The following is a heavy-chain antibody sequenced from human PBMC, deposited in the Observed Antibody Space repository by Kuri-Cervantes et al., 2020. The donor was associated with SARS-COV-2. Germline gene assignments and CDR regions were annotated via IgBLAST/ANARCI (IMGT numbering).Heavy chain of an antibody. J-gene: IGHJ4*02. CDR2: IYYSGST. CDR1: GGSISSSSYY. V-gene: IGHV4-39*01. D-gene: IGHD3-3*01. CDR3: ATHDFWSGSTFDY. Sequence: ESLKISCPVSGGSISSSSYYWGWIRQPPGKGLEWIGSIYYSGSTYYNPSLKSRVTISVDTSKNQFSLKLSSVTAADTAVYYCATHDFWSGSTFDYWGQGTLVTVSS.